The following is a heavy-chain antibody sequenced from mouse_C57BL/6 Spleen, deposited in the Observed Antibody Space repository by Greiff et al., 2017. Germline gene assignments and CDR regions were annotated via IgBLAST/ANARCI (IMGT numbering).Heavy chain of an antibody. V-gene: IGHV5-17*01. Sequence: EVKLVESGGGLVKPGGSLKLSCAASGFTFSDYGMHWVRQAPEQGLEWVAYISSGSSTLYYADTVKGRSTLSRDNSTNTLFLQRSSLRSEDAAKYYCARGRYGSSLDYWGQGTTLTVSS. CDR2: ISSGSSTL. CDR3: ARGRYGSSLDY. D-gene: IGHD1-1*01. CDR1: GFTFSDYG. J-gene: IGHJ2*01.